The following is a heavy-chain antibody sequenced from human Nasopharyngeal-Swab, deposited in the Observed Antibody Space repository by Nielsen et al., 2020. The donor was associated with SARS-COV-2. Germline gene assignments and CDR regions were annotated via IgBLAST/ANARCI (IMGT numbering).Heavy chain of an antibody. J-gene: IGHJ5*02. CDR2: IYYSGST. CDR1: GGSISSSSYY. V-gene: IGHV4-39*01. D-gene: IGHD3-3*01. CDR3: AATSVLRFLEWLNNWFDP. Sequence: SETLFLTCTVSGGSISSSSYYWGWIRQPPGKGLGWIGSIYYSGSTYYNPSLKSRVTISVDTSKNQFSLKLSSVTAADTAVYYCAATSVLRFLEWLNNWFDPWGQGTLVTVSS.